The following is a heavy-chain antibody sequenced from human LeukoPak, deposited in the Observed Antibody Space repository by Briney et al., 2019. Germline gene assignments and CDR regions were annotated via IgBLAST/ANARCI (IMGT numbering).Heavy chain of an antibody. CDR1: GFTFSSYV. J-gene: IGHJ6*02. Sequence: GGSLRLSCAASGFTFSSYVMSWVRQAPGKGLEWVSVIYSGGSTYYADSVKGRFTISRHNSKNTLYLQMNSLRAEDTAVYYCARAGHYYGPYYYYGMDVWGQGTTVTVSS. CDR2: IYSGGST. CDR3: ARAGHYYGPYYYYGMDV. D-gene: IGHD3-10*01. V-gene: IGHV3-53*04.